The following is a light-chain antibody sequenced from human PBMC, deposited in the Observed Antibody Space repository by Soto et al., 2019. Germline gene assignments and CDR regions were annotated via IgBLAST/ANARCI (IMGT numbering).Light chain of an antibody. CDR2: AAS. Sequence: AIRMTQSPSSFSASTGDRVTITCRARQGISSYLAWYQQKPGKAPKLLIYAASTLQSGVPSRFSGSGSGTDFTHTISCLQSEDFATYYCQQYYSYPPYTFGQGTKLEIK. V-gene: IGKV1-8*01. J-gene: IGKJ2*01. CDR3: QQYYSYPPYT. CDR1: QGISSY.